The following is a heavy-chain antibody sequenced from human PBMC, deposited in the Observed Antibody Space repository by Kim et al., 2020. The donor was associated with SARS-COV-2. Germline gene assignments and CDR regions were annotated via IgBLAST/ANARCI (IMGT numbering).Heavy chain of an antibody. CDR3: ARLLLLLEWSLYYYGMDV. J-gene: IGHJ6*02. Sequence: GGSLRLSCAASGFTFSSYEMNWVRQAPGKGLEWVSYISSSGSTIYYADSVKGRFTISRDNAKNSLYLQMNSLRAEDTAVYYCARLLLLLEWSLYYYGMDVWGQGTTVTVSS. D-gene: IGHD3-3*01. V-gene: IGHV3-48*03. CDR2: ISSSGSTI. CDR1: GFTFSSYE.